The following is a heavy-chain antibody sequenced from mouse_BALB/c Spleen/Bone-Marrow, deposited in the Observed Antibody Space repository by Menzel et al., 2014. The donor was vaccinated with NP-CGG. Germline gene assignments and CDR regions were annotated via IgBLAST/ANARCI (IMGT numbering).Heavy chain of an antibody. V-gene: IGHV4-1*02. CDR3: ARGTSNWFAY. CDR1: GCDFSRYW. D-gene: IGHD3-3*01. J-gene: IGHJ3*01. CDR2: INPDSSTI. Sequence: EVKLVESGGGLVQPGGSLKLSCAASGCDFSRYWMSWVRQAPGKGLEWIGEINPDSSTINYTPSLKDKFIISRDNAKNTLFLQMSKVRSEDTALYYCARGTSNWFAYWGQGTLVTVSA.